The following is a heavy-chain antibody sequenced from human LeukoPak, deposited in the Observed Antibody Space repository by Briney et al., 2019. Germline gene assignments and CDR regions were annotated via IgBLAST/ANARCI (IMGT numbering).Heavy chain of an antibody. Sequence: GALVKVSCKASGYTFTSYGISWVRQAPGQGLEWMGWISAYNGNTNYAQKLQGRVTMTTDTSTSTAYMELRSLRSDDTAVYYCARYYYDSSGYVLDYWGQGTLVTVSS. V-gene: IGHV1-18*01. D-gene: IGHD3-22*01. CDR3: ARYYYDSSGYVLDY. CDR2: ISAYNGNT. J-gene: IGHJ4*02. CDR1: GYTFTSYG.